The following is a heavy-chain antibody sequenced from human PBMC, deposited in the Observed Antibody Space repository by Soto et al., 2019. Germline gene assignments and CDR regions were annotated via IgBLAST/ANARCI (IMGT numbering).Heavy chain of an antibody. D-gene: IGHD6-13*01. J-gene: IGHJ4*02. CDR3: SRDFQKYSSSWGADY. CDR1: GYTFTSYG. Sequence: QVQLVQSGAEVKKPGASVKVSCKASGYTFTSYGISWVRQAPGQGLEWMGWISAYSGNTNYAQKLQGRVTMTTDTSTSTAYMELRSLRSDDTAVYYCSRDFQKYSSSWGADYWGQGTLVTVSS. V-gene: IGHV1-18*04. CDR2: ISAYSGNT.